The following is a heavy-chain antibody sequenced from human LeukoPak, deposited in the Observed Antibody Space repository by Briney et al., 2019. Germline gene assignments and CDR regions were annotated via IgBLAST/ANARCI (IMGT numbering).Heavy chain of an antibody. CDR1: GFIFSSYA. D-gene: IGHD2-15*01. V-gene: IGHV3-30*04. CDR2: ISYHGSDQ. Sequence: PGGSLRLSCAASGFIFSSYAMHWVRQAPGKGLDWVAVISYHGSDQFYADSVKGRFTISRDSSKNTLHLQTNSLRTEDTAVYYCVRQDCSGGACYLDFWGQGTPVTVSS. J-gene: IGHJ4*02. CDR3: VRQDCSGGACYLDF.